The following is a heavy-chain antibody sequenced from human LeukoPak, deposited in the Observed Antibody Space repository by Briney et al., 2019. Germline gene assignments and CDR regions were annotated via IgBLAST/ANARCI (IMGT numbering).Heavy chain of an antibody. CDR2: IIPILGIT. Sequence: SVKVSCKASGGTFSNYAISWVRQAPGQGLEWMGRIIPILGITNYAQKFQGRVTITADKSTGTAYMELSSLRSEDTAVYYCARVKCSSTSCLGQVDYWGQGTLVTVSS. V-gene: IGHV1-69*04. CDR3: ARVKCSSTSCLGQVDY. D-gene: IGHD2-2*01. CDR1: GGTFSNYA. J-gene: IGHJ4*02.